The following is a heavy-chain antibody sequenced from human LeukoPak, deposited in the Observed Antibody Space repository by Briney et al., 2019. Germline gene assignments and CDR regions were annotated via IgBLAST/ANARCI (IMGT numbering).Heavy chain of an antibody. D-gene: IGHD3-10*01. CDR1: GGSISSADYY. V-gene: IGHV4-30-4*01. Sequence: SQTLSLTCTVSGGSISSADYYWSWTRQPPGKGLEWIGYIYYSGSPHYNPSLNSRVTISVDTSKNQFSLKLISVTAADTAVYFCARGRHYYGSGGRLDYWGQGTLVTVSS. CDR3: ARGRHYYGSGGRLDY. J-gene: IGHJ4*02. CDR2: IYYSGSP.